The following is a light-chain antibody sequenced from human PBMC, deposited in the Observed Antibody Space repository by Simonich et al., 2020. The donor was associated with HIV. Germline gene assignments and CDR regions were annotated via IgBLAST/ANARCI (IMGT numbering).Light chain of an antibody. CDR1: QSVLYRSNNKNY. CDR2: WAS. V-gene: IGKV4-1*01. CDR3: QHYSNAPRT. J-gene: IGKJ1*01. Sequence: DIVMTQSPDSLAVSLGERATINCKSSQSVLYRSNNKNYLAWYQQRPGQPPKLRIYWASTRESGVPDRFSGSGSGTDFTLTISSLQAEDVAVYYCQHYSNAPRTFGQGTKVEIK.